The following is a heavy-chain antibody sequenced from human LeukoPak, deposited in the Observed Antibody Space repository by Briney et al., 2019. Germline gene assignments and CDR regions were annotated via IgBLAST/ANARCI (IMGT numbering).Heavy chain of an antibody. J-gene: IGHJ4*02. V-gene: IGHV3-23*01. D-gene: IGHD3-3*01. CDR3: AKKSPIFGVVIPLFDY. Sequence: GGSLRLSCAASGFNFSSFVMSWVRQAPGKGLEWVSSISASGRSTYYADSVKGRFTISRDNSKNTVYLQLNSLRAEDTAVYYCAKKSPIFGVVIPLFDYWGQGTLVSVSS. CDR1: GFNFSSFV. CDR2: ISASGRST.